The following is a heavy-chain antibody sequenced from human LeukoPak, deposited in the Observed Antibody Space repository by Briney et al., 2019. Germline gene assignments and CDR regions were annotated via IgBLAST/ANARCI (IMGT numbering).Heavy chain of an antibody. D-gene: IGHD4/OR15-4a*01. Sequence: PGGSLRLSCTVSGFTVSSNSMSWVRQAPGEGLECVSFIYSDNTHYSDSVKGRFTISRDNSKNTLYLQMKSLRAEDTAVYYCARRAGAYSHPYDYWGQGTLVTVSS. V-gene: IGHV3-53*01. J-gene: IGHJ4*02. CDR1: GFTVSSNS. CDR3: ARRAGAYSHPYDY. CDR2: IYSDNT.